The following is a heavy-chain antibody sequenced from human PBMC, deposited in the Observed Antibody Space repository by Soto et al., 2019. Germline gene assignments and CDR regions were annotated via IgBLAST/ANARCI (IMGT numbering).Heavy chain of an antibody. CDR1: GSSIGGITG. CDR2: IYHSGSA. V-gene: IGHV4-4*03. Sequence: PETMRVTSADSGSSIGGITGQHWLRPTPGKGLEWIGDIYHSGSASYNPSLRGRLTISLDKSGNKFFLNLKYVTAADTAVYYWARSDSSFPNDNYYGVEYLGQDTRVTVSS. J-gene: IGHJ6*02. D-gene: IGHD2-8*01. CDR3: ARSDSSFPNDNYYGVEY.